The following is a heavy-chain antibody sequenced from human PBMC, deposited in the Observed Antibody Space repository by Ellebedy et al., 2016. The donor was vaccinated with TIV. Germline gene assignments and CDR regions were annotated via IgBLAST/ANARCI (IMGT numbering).Heavy chain of an antibody. CDR1: GFTFSSYS. Sequence: PGGSLRLSCAASGFTFSSYSMNWVRQAPGKGLEWVSSISSSSSYIYYADSVKGRFTISRDNAKNSLYLQMNSLRAEDTAVYYCAKMSAGAYFDYWGQGTLVTVSS. D-gene: IGHD3-10*01. V-gene: IGHV3-21*04. CDR2: ISSSSSYI. J-gene: IGHJ4*02. CDR3: AKMSAGAYFDY.